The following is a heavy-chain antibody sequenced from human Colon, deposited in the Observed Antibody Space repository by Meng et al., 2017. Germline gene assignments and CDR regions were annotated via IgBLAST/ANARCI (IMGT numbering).Heavy chain of an antibody. CDR2: INHSGST. Sequence: QVQLQQWGAGLLKPSETLSLTCAVYGGSFSGYYWSWIRQPPGKGLEWIGEINHSGSTNYNPSLKSRVTISVDTSKNQFSLKLSSVTAADTAVYYCALYFYGSGGKFDPWGQGTLVTVSS. CDR1: GGSFSGYY. V-gene: IGHV4-34*01. J-gene: IGHJ5*02. D-gene: IGHD3-10*01. CDR3: ALYFYGSGGKFDP.